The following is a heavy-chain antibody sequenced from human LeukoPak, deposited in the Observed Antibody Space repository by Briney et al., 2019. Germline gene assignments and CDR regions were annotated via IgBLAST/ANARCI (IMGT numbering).Heavy chain of an antibody. CDR3: ASYASGYNWLKV. D-gene: IGHD1-1*01. J-gene: IGHJ4*02. CDR2: INPNSGGT. V-gene: IGHV1-2*02. CDR1: GYTFTAYY. Sequence: ASVKVSCKASGYTFTAYYIHWVRRAPGQGLEWMGWINPNSGGTESAQKFQGRVTISRDTSINTAYMELIRLKSDDTAVYYCASYASGYNWLKVWGQGTLATVSS.